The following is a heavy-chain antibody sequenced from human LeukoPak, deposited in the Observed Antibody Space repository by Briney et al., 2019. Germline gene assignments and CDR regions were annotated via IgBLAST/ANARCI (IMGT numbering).Heavy chain of an antibody. CDR1: GFTFSNAW. D-gene: IGHD2-2*01. J-gene: IGHJ4*02. Sequence: GGSLRLSCAASGFTFSNAWMSWVRQAPGKGLEWVGRIKSKTDGGTTNYAAPVKGRFTIPRDDSKNTLYLQMNSLKTEDTAVYYCTTGNSLGYCSSTGCPEGGIFDYWGQGTLVTVSS. CDR3: TTGNSLGYCSSTGCPEGGIFDY. CDR2: IKSKTDGGTT. V-gene: IGHV3-15*01.